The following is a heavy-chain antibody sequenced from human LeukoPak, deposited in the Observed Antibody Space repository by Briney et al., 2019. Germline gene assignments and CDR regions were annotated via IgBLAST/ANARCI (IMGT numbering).Heavy chain of an antibody. CDR1: GGTFSSYA. D-gene: IGHD6-6*01. J-gene: IGHJ6*03. V-gene: IGHV1-69*06. CDR2: IIPIFGTA. Sequence: GASVKVSCKASGGTFSSYAISWVRQAPGQGLEWMGGIIPIFGTANYAQKFQGRVTITADKSTSTAYMELSSLRSEDTAVYYCAREKYRGDYYYYMDVWGKGTTVTVSS. CDR3: AREKYRGDYYYYMDV.